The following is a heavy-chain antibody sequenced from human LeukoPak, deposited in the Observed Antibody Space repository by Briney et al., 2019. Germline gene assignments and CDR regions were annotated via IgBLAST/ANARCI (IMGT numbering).Heavy chain of an antibody. V-gene: IGHV4-39*01. CDR1: GGSISSSSYY. D-gene: IGHD3-16*01. J-gene: IGHJ5*02. CDR2: IYYSGST. CDR3: ARQRGSNWFDP. Sequence: SETLSLTCTVSGGSISSSSYYWGWIRQPPGKGLEWIGSIYYSGSTYYNPSLKSRVTISVDTSKNYFSLNPSSVTAADTAVFYCARQRGSNWFDPWGQGTLVTVSS.